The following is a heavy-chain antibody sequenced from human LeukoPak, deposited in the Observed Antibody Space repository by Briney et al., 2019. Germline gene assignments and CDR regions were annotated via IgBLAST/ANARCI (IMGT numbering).Heavy chain of an antibody. J-gene: IGHJ4*02. CDR3: AKDRTPNYYGSGTYPEHFDY. D-gene: IGHD3-10*01. CDR1: GFTFRSHA. Sequence: GGSLRLSCVGSGFTFRSHAMSWVRQAPEKGLEFVSGIYENGGTTYYADSVKGRFSISRDNSKNTLYLQMDSLRGEDTAVYYCAKDRTPNYYGSGTYPEHFDYWGQGTLVTVSS. CDR2: IYENGGTT. V-gene: IGHV3-23*01.